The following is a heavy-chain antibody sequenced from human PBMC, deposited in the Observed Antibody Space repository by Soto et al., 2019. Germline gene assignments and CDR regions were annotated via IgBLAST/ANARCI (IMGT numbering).Heavy chain of an antibody. CDR3: AKDQASGQGSFDS. J-gene: IGHJ4*02. CDR2: ISYDGSNQ. Sequence: LRLSCAASGFTFNIYGMHWVRQAPDKGLEWVALISYDGSNQYYADSVKGRFTISRDNSKNTLFLQMNSLRADDTAVYYCAKDQASGQGSFDSWGQGTLVTVS. CDR1: GFTFNIYG. V-gene: IGHV3-30*18.